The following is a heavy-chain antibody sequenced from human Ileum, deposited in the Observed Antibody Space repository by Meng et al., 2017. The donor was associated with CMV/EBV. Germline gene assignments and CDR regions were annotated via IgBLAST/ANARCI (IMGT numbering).Heavy chain of an antibody. CDR1: GGSISSYY. Sequence: QAQLQESGPGLVTPSETLSLTCGVSGGSISSYYWSWIRQPAGKGLECIGRIYISGRTNYNPSLKSRVTMSVDTSKNQFSLNLSAVTAADTAVYYCARGRATAFQSLDQDYFDYWGQGTLVTV. J-gene: IGHJ4*02. CDR2: IYISGRT. CDR3: ARGRATAFQSLDQDYFDY. D-gene: IGHD5-12*01. V-gene: IGHV4-4*07.